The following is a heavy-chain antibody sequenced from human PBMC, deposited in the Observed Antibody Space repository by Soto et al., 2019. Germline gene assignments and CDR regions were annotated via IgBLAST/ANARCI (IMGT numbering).Heavy chain of an antibody. D-gene: IGHD2-15*01. Sequence: SETLSLTCTVSSAPVSSTTYTWGWIRQPPGKGLEWVASVYYGGRSYYNPTLNSRVTISVDTSKNQFSLKMTSVTAADTAVYYCAGLNGYCVRGSCHGHYAMDVWGQGTTVTVSS. CDR3: AGLNGYCVRGSCHGHYAMDV. V-gene: IGHV4-39*01. CDR1: SAPVSSTTYT. CDR2: VYYGGRS. J-gene: IGHJ6*02.